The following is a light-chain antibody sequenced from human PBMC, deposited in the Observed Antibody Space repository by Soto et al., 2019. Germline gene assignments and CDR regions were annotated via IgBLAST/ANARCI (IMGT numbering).Light chain of an antibody. J-gene: IGKJ1*01. CDR1: QSVRSS. CDR2: DAS. V-gene: IGKV3-11*01. CDR3: QQRSSWPWT. Sequence: EILLTQSPATLSLSPGERATLSCRASQSVRSSLAWYQQKPGQAPRLLLYDASTRATGIPGRFSGSGSGTDFTLTISNLEPGDFADYYCQQRSSWPWTFGQGAKVEIK.